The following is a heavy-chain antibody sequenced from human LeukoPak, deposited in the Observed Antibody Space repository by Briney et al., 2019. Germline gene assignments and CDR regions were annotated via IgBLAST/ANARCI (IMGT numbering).Heavy chain of an antibody. J-gene: IGHJ6*04. V-gene: IGHV5-51*01. CDR1: GYSFTTYW. CDR2: IYPGDSDT. Sequence: GESLKISCKGSGYSFTTYWIAWVCQMPGKGLEWMGIIYPGDSDTRYSPSFQGQVTISADKSISTAFLQWSSLKASDTAMYYCARQQVAYYYYYGMDVWGKGTTVTVSS. CDR3: ARQQVAYYYYYGMDV. D-gene: IGHD2-15*01.